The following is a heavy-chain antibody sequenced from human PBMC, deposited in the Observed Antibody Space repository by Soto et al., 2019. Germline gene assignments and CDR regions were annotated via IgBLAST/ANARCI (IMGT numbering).Heavy chain of an antibody. D-gene: IGHD1-26*01. Sequence: QVQLVQSGAEVKKPGASVKVSCKASGYTFTSYGISWVRQAPGQGLEWMGWISAYNGNTNYAQKLQGRVTMTTDTSTSTGYMGLRSLRSDDTAVYYCARVLCRGGSYFQSDYWGQGTLVTVSS. J-gene: IGHJ4*02. CDR3: ARVLCRGGSYFQSDY. CDR2: ISAYNGNT. CDR1: GYTFTSYG. V-gene: IGHV1-18*01.